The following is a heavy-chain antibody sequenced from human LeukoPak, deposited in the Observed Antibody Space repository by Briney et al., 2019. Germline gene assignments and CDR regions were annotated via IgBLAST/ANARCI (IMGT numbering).Heavy chain of an antibody. CDR2: IGNIATTI. V-gene: IGHV3-11*04. CDR3: TRDLGTGRPHDF. D-gene: IGHD3/OR15-3a*01. CDR1: GFTFSGYY. Sequence: GGSLRLSCAASGFTFSGYYMAWIRQAPGKGLEWVSYIGNIATTIHYADSVKGRFTISRDNARNSLYLQMNNLRVEDTAVYYCTRDLGTGRPHDFWGQGTLVIVSS. J-gene: IGHJ4*02.